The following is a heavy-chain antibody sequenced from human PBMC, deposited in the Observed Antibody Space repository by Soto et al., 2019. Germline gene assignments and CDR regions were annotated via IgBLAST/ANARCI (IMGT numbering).Heavy chain of an antibody. D-gene: IGHD3-3*01. CDR3: ARDWRPVDY. V-gene: IGHV3-48*04. Sequence: EVQLVESGGGLVQPGGSLRLSCAASGFTFSTYSMIWVRQAPGKGLEWVSYISSTSSTKHYADSVKGRFITSRDNAKNSLYLQMNSLRAEDTAVYYCARDWRPVDYWGQVTLVTVSS. CDR2: ISSTSSTK. CDR1: GFTFSTYS. J-gene: IGHJ4*02.